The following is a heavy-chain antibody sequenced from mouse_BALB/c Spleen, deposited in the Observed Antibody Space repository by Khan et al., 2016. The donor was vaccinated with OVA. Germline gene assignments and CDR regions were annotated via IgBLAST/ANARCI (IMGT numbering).Heavy chain of an antibody. CDR2: ISYSGRT. CDR3: ARSVSITTVVATDFDY. J-gene: IGHJ2*01. Sequence: EVQLQESGPGLVKPSQSLSLTCTVTGYSITSDYAWYWIRQFPGNKLEWMGYISYSGRTSYHPSFKSRIALTRDPSKNQFFLKLKSVNTEDTATYYAARSVSITTVVATDFDYWGQGTTLTVSA. CDR1: GYSITSDYA. V-gene: IGHV3-2*02. D-gene: IGHD1-1*01.